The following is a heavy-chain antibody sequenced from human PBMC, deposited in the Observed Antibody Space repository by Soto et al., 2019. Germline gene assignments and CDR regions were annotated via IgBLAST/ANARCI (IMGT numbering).Heavy chain of an antibody. D-gene: IGHD3-16*02. J-gene: IGHJ4*02. V-gene: IGHV4-34*01. CDR3: ARVGPRSYDYIWGSYRSTFFDY. Sequence: QVQLQQWGAGLLKPSETLSLTCAVYGGSFSGYYWSWIRQPPGKGLEWIGEINHSGSTNYNPSLKSRVTISVDTSKNQFSLKLSSVTAADTAVYYCARVGPRSYDYIWGSYRSTFFDYWGQGTLVTVSS. CDR1: GGSFSGYY. CDR2: INHSGST.